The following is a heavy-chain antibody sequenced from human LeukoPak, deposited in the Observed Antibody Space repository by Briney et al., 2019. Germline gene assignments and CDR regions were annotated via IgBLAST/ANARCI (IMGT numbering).Heavy chain of an antibody. Sequence: PGGSLRLSCAASGFTVSSNYMSWVRQAPGKGLEWVSTISGSGGSTYYADSVKGRFTISRDNSKNTLYLQMNSLRAEDTAVYYCAKAGDKRVYCSSTSCSDIWGQGTMVTVSS. D-gene: IGHD2-2*01. CDR1: GFTVSSNY. CDR2: ISGSGGST. J-gene: IGHJ3*02. V-gene: IGHV3-23*01. CDR3: AKAGDKRVYCSSTSCSDI.